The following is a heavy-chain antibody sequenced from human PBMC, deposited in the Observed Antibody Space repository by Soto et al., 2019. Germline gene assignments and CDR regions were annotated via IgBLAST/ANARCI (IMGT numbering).Heavy chain of an antibody. CDR2: IYYSGST. CDR3: ARGLWDSSGWSSGAFDI. D-gene: IGHD6-19*01. J-gene: IGHJ3*02. V-gene: IGHV4-59*01. Sequence: SETLSLTCTVSGGSISSYYWSWIRQPPGKGLEWIGYIYYSGSTNYNPSLKSRVTISVDTSKNQFSLKLSSVTAADTAVYYCARGLWDSSGWSSGAFDIWGQGTMVTVSS. CDR1: GGSISSYY.